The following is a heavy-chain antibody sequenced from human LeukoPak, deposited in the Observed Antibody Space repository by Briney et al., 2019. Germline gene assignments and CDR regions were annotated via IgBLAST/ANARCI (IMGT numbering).Heavy chain of an antibody. CDR2: IYFSGST. D-gene: IGHD5-24*01. J-gene: IGHJ4*02. CDR3: ARVQNSRRDGYTVDY. Sequence: PSETLSLTCTVSGGSISSYYWSWIRQPPGKGLEWIGYIYFSGSTNYNPSLKSRVTTSVDTSKNQFSLKLSSVTAADTAVYYCARVQNSRRDGYTVDYWGQGTLVAVSS. CDR1: GGSISSYY. V-gene: IGHV4-59*01.